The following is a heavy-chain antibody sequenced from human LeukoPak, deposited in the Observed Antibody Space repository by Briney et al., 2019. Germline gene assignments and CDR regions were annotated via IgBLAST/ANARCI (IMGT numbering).Heavy chain of an antibody. V-gene: IGHV3-11*01. Sequence: GVSLRLSCAASGFTFSDYYMSWIRQAPGKGLEWVSYISSSGSTIYYADSVKGRFTISRDNAKNSLYLQMNSLRAEDTAVYYCARDLHPVITGYCSGGSCYGAGWFDPWGQGTLVTVSS. J-gene: IGHJ5*02. D-gene: IGHD2-15*01. CDR1: GFTFSDYY. CDR2: ISSSGSTI. CDR3: ARDLHPVITGYCSGGSCYGAGWFDP.